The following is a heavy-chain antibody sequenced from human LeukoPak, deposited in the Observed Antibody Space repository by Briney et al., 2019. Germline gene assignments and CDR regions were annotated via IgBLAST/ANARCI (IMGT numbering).Heavy chain of an antibody. CDR3: AREYSSSSEGWNYYYGMDV. D-gene: IGHD6-6*01. CDR1: GFTFNNYA. J-gene: IGHJ6*02. V-gene: IGHV3-74*01. Sequence: GGSLRLSCAASGFTFNNYAMNWVRQAPGKGLVWVSRINSDGSSTSYADSVKGRFTISRDNAKNTLYLQMNSLRAEDTAVYYCAREYSSSSEGWNYYYGMDVWGQGTTVTVSS. CDR2: INSDGSST.